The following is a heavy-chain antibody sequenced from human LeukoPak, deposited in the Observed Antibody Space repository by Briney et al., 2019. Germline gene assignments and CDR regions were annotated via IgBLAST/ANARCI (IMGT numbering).Heavy chain of an antibody. V-gene: IGHV1-46*01. CDR3: ARAQYCSSTSCYGLAVLLSGV. CDR1: GYTFTSYY. CDR2: INPSGGST. Sequence: ASVKVSCKASGYTFTSYYMHWVRQAPGQGLEWMGIINPSGGSTSYAQKFQGRVTMTRDTSTSTVYMELSSLRSDDTAVYYCARAQYCSSTSCYGLAVLLSGVWGQGTLVTVSS. D-gene: IGHD2-2*01. J-gene: IGHJ4*02.